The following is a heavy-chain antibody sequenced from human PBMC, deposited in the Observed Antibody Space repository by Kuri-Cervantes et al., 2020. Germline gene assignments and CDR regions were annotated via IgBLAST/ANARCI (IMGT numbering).Heavy chain of an antibody. Sequence: GESLKISCAASGFTFTNYWMNWVRRAPGKGLEWVANIKHDGTEKYYVDSVKGRLTISRDNAKNSVYLQINSLRAEDTAVYYCAREDTAMVSVYYWGQGTLVTVSS. D-gene: IGHD5-18*01. J-gene: IGHJ4*02. V-gene: IGHV3-7*01. CDR3: AREDTAMVSVYY. CDR1: GFTFTNYW. CDR2: IKHDGTEK.